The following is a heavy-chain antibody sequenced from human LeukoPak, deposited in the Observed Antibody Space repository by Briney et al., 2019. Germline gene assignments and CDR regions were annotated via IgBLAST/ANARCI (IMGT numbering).Heavy chain of an antibody. CDR2: LSGGGGDT. J-gene: IGHJ4*02. D-gene: IGHD3-22*01. CDR1: GFTFSSYA. V-gene: IGHV3-23*01. CDR3: AKDRYYDSRRAYDY. Sequence: PGGSLGLSCAASGFTFSSYAMSWVRQAPGKGPEWVSSLSGGGGDTYYADSVNGRFTISRDNSKKTLYLQMNSLRAEGTAVYYCAKDRYYDSRRAYDYWGQGTLVTVSS.